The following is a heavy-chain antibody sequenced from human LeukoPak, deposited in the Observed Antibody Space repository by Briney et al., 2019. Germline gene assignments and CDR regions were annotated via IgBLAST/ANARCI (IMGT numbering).Heavy chain of an antibody. CDR2: IYYSGST. Sequence: PSETLSLTCTVSGGSISSSSYYWGWIRQPPGKGLEWIGSIYYSGSTYYNPSLKSRVTISVDTSKNQFSLKLSSVTAADTAVYYCARGTPGRRFGELPPDYWGQGTLVTVSS. D-gene: IGHD3-10*01. CDR1: GGSISSSSYY. V-gene: IGHV4-39*01. CDR3: ARGTPGRRFGELPPDY. J-gene: IGHJ4*02.